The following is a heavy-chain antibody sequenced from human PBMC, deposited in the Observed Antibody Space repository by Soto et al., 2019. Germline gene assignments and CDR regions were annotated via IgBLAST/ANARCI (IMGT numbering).Heavy chain of an antibody. D-gene: IGHD2-8*01. CDR3: TSGWCNRRYVKAY. V-gene: IGHV3-15*07. CDR2: IKSKTDGGTT. J-gene: IGHJ4*02. CDR1: GFTVSNAW. Sequence: GGSLRISCAASGFTVSNAWMNWVRQAPGKGLEWVGRIKSKTDGGTTDYAAPVKGRFTISRDDSKNTLYLQMNSLKTEDTAVYYFTSGWCNRRYVKAYWARGTLVTVSS.